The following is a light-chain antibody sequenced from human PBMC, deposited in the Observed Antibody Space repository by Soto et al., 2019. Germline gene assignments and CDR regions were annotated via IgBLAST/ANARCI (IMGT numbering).Light chain of an antibody. CDR2: GAS. Sequence: AIQMTQSPSSLSASVGDRVTITCRASQDIRKDLAWYQQKPGKAPQILIYGASTLQTGVASRFSGSGSATDFTLPISSLQPEDSAAYYCLQDYTYPFTFGHGTKLDIK. CDR3: LQDYTYPFT. CDR1: QDIRKD. J-gene: IGKJ2*01. V-gene: IGKV1-6*01.